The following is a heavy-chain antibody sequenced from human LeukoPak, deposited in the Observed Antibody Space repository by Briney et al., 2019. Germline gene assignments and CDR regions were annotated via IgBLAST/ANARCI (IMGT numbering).Heavy chain of an antibody. D-gene: IGHD1-26*01. CDR1: GFTFSSYA. CDR3: AKFSGSYYYYYAMDV. J-gene: IGHJ6*02. CDR2: ISGSGDSA. V-gene: IGHV3-23*01. Sequence: GGSLRLSCAASGFTFSSYAMTWVRQAPGKGLEWVSAISGSGDSAYYADSVKGRFTISRDNSKNTLYLQMDGLGAENTAVYYCAKFSGSYYYYYAMDVWGQETTVTVSS.